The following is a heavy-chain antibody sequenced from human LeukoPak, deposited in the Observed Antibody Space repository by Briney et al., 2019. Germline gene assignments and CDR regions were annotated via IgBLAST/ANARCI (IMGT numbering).Heavy chain of an antibody. CDR2: INAGNGNT. J-gene: IGHJ3*02. CDR1: GYTFTSYA. CDR3: ARGAGGYYLDAFDI. V-gene: IGHV1-3*01. Sequence: ASVKVSRKASGYTFTSYAMHWVRQAPGQRLEWMGWINAGNGNTKYSQKFQGRVTITRNTSASTAYMELSSLRSEDTAVYYCARGAGGYYLDAFDIWGQGTMVTVSS. D-gene: IGHD3-22*01.